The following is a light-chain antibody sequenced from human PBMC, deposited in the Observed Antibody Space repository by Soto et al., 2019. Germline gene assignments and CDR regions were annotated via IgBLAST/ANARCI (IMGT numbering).Light chain of an antibody. CDR1: QSVRSY. CDR2: DAS. Sequence: EIVLTHSPCTLSLSPGSRSTLSCRASQSVRSYLAWYQQKPGQAPRLLIYDASNRATGIPARLSGSGYGTDLTLTISSLETEDFAVYYCQQRSNWPITFGHGTRLEIK. V-gene: IGKV3-11*01. CDR3: QQRSNWPIT. J-gene: IGKJ5*01.